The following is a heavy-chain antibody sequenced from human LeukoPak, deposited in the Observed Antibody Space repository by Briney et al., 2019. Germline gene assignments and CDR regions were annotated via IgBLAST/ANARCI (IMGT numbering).Heavy chain of an antibody. CDR3: TTRQQWLVEGVEY. Sequence: GGSLRLSCAASGFTFSNAWMSWVRQAPGKGLEWVGHIKSKTDGGTTDYAAPVKGRFTISRDDSKNTLYLQMNSLKTDDTAVYYCTTRQQWLVEGVEYWGQGTLVTVSS. V-gene: IGHV3-15*01. CDR1: GFTFSNAW. D-gene: IGHD6-19*01. J-gene: IGHJ4*02. CDR2: IKSKTDGGTT.